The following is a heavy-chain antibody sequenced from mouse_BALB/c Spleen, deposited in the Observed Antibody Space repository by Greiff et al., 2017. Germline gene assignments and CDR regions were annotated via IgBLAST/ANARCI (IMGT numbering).Heavy chain of an antibody. CDR1: GFNIKDTY. CDR3: ATYYYGSPWFAY. D-gene: IGHD1-1*01. V-gene: IGHV14-3*02. J-gene: IGHJ3*01. Sequence: LVESGAELVKPGASVKLSCTASGFNIKDTYMHWVKQRPEQGLEWIGRIDPANGNTKYDPKFQGKATITADTSSNTAYLQLSSLTSEDTAVYYCATYYYGSPWFAYWGQGTLVTVSA. CDR2: IDPANGNT.